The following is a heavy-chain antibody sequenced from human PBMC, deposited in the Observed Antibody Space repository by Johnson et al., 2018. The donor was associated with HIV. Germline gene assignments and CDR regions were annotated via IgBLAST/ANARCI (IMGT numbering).Heavy chain of an antibody. D-gene: IGHD5-18*01. CDR1: GFSFSSYW. Sequence: VQLVESGGGLVQPGGSLRLSCAVSGFSFSSYWMHWVRHPPGKGLVWVSRINSDGTTTTYADSVQGSFTISRDNSKNTLYRQMNSLRAEDTAVYYCAKDSRYSYGPDAFDIWGQGTMVTVSA. CDR2: INSDGTTT. CDR3: AKDSRYSYGPDAFDI. V-gene: IGHV3-74*01. J-gene: IGHJ3*02.